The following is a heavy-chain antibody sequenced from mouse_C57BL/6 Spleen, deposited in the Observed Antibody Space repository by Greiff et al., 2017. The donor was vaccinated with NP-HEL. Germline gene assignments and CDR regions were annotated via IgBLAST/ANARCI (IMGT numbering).Heavy chain of an antibody. V-gene: IGHV14-2*01. D-gene: IGHD1-1*01. CDR3: ARSITVVATDWYFDV. Sequence: EVQLQQSGAELVKPGASVKLSCTASGFNIKDYYMHWVKQRPEQGLEWIGRIDPEDGETKYAPKFQGKATITADTSSNTAYLQLSSLTSEDTAVYYCARSITVVATDWYFDVWGTGTTVTVSS. CDR1: GFNIKDYY. CDR2: IDPEDGET. J-gene: IGHJ1*03.